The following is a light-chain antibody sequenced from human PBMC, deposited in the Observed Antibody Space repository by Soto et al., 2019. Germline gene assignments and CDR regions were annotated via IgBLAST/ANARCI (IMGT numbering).Light chain of an antibody. Sequence: EIVLTQSPATLSLSPGERATLSCRASQSVSSYLAWYQQKSGQAPRLLIYDASNRATGIPARFSGSGSGTDVTLTISSLEPEDFAVYYWQQRSNSPAITFGQGTRLEIK. CDR1: QSVSSY. CDR3: QQRSNSPAIT. CDR2: DAS. V-gene: IGKV3-11*01. J-gene: IGKJ5*01.